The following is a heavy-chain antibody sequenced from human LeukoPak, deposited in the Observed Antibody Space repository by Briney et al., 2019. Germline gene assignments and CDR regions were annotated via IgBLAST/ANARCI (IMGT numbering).Heavy chain of an antibody. J-gene: IGHJ4*02. V-gene: IGHV1-69*05. CDR1: GSTFNNYI. Sequence: SVKVSCKASGSTFNNYIISWVRQAPGQGLEWTGGIIPMFGTANNAQKFQGRVAITTDESTSTAYMQLSSLTSEDTAVYYCATGSFITGTIATPDHWGQGTLVIVSS. D-gene: IGHD1-20*01. CDR2: IIPMFGTA. CDR3: ATGSFITGTIATPDH.